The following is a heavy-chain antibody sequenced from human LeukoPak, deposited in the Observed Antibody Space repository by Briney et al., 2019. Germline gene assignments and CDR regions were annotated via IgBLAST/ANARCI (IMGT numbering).Heavy chain of an antibody. CDR2: IYHSGST. D-gene: IGHD3-22*01. J-gene: IGHJ3*02. V-gene: IGHV4-38-2*02. CDR1: GYSISSGSY. CDR3: VRVHVNSGYYFGDAFDI. Sequence: SETLSLTCTVSGYSISSGSYWGWIRQPPGKGLEWIGNIYHSGSTYYNPSLKSRVTISVDTSKNQFSLKLSSVTAADTAVHYCVRVHVNSGYYFGDAFDIWGQGTMVTVSS.